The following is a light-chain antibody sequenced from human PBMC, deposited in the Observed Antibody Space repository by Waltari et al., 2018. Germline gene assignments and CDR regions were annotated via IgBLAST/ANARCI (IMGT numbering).Light chain of an antibody. Sequence: QSALTQPASVSGSPGQSITISCTGTSSDVGGYNYVSWYQQHPGKAPILMSDDVSNRPSGVSNRFSGSKSGNTAFLTISGLQAGDEADYYCSSYTTSTTYVEFGGGTKLTVL. J-gene: IGLJ2*01. CDR1: SSDVGGYNY. CDR2: DVS. CDR3: SSYTTSTTYVE. V-gene: IGLV2-14*03.